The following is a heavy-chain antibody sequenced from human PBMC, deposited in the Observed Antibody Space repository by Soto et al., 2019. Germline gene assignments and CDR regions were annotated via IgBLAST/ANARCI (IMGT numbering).Heavy chain of an antibody. Sequence: EVQLLESGGGLVQPGGSLRLSCAASGFTFSRYAMSWVRQAPGKGLEWVSANSGSGGSTYYADSEKGRFTISRDNSKNTLYMQMNCLRADNTTVYYCAKDGVYCRSTSCYGIYYIEYCGHVTLVTVTS. D-gene: IGHD2-2*01. CDR2: NSGSGGST. V-gene: IGHV3-23*01. J-gene: IGHJ4*01. CDR1: GFTFSRYA. CDR3: AKDGVYCRSTSCYGIYYIEY.